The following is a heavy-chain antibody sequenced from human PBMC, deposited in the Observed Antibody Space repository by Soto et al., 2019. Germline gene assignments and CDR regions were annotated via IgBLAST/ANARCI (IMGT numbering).Heavy chain of an antibody. J-gene: IGHJ6*02. CDR2: IIPIFGTA. V-gene: IGHV1-69*13. CDR3: ARGGIVVVPAAQPLSNGMDV. D-gene: IGHD2-2*01. CDR1: GGTFSSYA. Sequence: SVKVSCKASGGTFSSYAISWVRQAPGQGLEWMGGIIPIFGTANYAQKFQGRVTITADESTSTAYMELSSLRSEDTAVYYCARGGIVVVPAAQPLSNGMDVWRQGTTVTVSS.